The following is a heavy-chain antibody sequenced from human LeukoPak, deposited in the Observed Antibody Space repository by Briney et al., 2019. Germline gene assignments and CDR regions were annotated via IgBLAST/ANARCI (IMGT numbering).Heavy chain of an antibody. CDR1: GFTFSSYS. CDR3: ARGRTLRGSYRKIDY. J-gene: IGHJ4*02. V-gene: IGHV3-48*02. Sequence: GGSLRLSCAASGFTFSSYSMNWVRQAPGKGLEWVSYISSSSSTIYYADSVKGRFTISRDKAKNSLYLQMNSLRDEDTAVYYCARGRTLRGSYRKIDYWGQGTLVTVSS. CDR2: ISSSSSTI. D-gene: IGHD3-16*02.